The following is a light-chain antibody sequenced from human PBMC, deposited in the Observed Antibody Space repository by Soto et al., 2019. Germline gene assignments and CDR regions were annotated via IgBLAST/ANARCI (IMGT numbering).Light chain of an antibody. CDR3: SSYGGRYNYV. CDR1: SSNIGAGYD. J-gene: IGLJ1*01. CDR2: GNG. V-gene: IGLV1-40*01. Sequence: QSVLTQPPSVSGAPGQRVTISCTGSSSNIGAGYDVHWYQQLPGTAPKLLIFGNGNRPSGVPDRFSGSKSDTSASLAITGLQAEDEADYYCSSYGGRYNYVFGTGTKVTVL.